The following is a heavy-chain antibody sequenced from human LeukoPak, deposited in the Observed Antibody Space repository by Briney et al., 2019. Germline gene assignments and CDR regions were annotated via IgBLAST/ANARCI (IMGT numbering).Heavy chain of an antibody. CDR2: ISSGGTT. CDR1: GFTVSSNF. V-gene: IGHV3-53*04. J-gene: IGHJ4*02. Sequence: PGGSLRLSCAASGFTVSSNFMTWVRQAPGKGLEWVSVISSGGTTYYADSVKGRFTISRHISKNTVYLQMYSLRAEDTAVYYCARDRSYGDFAWGYWGQGTLVTVSS. D-gene: IGHD4-17*01. CDR3: ARDRSYGDFAWGY.